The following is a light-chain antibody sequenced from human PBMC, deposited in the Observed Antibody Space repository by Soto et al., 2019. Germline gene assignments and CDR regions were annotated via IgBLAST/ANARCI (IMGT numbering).Light chain of an antibody. J-gene: IGLJ1*01. CDR2: SNS. CDR1: SSNIGSYT. Sequence: QSVLIQAPSASGTPGQRVTVSCSGGSSNIGSYTVNWYQQLPGAAPKLLIYSNSQRPSGVPDRFSASKSGTSASLAISGLQSEDEAEYYCAAWDDSLNGYVFGPGTKLTVL. V-gene: IGLV1-44*01. CDR3: AAWDDSLNGYV.